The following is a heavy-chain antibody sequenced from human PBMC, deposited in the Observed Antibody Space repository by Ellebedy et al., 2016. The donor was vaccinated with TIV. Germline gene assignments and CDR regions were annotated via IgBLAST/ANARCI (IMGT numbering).Heavy chain of an antibody. CDR1: GFTFSSYS. CDR3: ARDVRVDTAMVLDY. D-gene: IGHD5-18*01. CDR2: ISSSSSYI. Sequence: GGSLRLXXAASGFTFSSYSMNWVRQAPGKGLEWVSSISSSSSYIYYADSVKGRFTISRDNAKNSLYLQMNSLRAEDTAVYYCARDVRVDTAMVLDYWGQGTLVTVSS. V-gene: IGHV3-21*01. J-gene: IGHJ4*02.